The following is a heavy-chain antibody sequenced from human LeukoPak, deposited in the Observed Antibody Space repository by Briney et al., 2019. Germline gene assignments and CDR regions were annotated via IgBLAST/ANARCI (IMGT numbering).Heavy chain of an antibody. V-gene: IGHV1-69*01. Sequence: GGSLRLSCAASGFTFSSYAISWVRQAPGQGLEWMGGIIPIFGTANYAQKFQGRVTITADESTSTAYMELSSLRSEDTAVYYCARAAMTTVTWSWFDPWGQGTLVTVSS. CDR1: GFTFSSYA. CDR3: ARAAMTTVTWSWFDP. J-gene: IGHJ5*02. CDR2: IIPIFGTA. D-gene: IGHD4-17*01.